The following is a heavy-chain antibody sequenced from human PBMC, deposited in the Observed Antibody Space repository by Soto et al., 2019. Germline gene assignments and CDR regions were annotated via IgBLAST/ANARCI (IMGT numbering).Heavy chain of an antibody. J-gene: IGHJ5*02. V-gene: IGHV1-69*06. CDR2: IIPIFGTA. D-gene: IGHD3-22*01. Sequence: VASVKVSCKASGGTFSSYAISWVRQTPGQGLEWMGGIIPIFGTANYAQKFQGRVTITADRSTSTAYMELSSLRSEDTAVYYCARVRDSSGYYYLWFDPWGQGTLVTVS. CDR3: ARVRDSSGYYYLWFDP. CDR1: GGTFSSYA.